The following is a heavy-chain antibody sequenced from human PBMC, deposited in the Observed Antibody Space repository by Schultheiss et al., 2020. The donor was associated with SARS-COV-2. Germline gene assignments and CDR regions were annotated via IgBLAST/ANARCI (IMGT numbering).Heavy chain of an antibody. D-gene: IGHD6-6*01. CDR1: GFTFSDYY. Sequence: GSLRLSCAASGFTFSDYYMSWVRQAPGKGLEWIGEINHSGSTNYNPSLKSRVTISVDTSKNQFSLKLSSVTAADTAVYYCARRGSSSSRDSAYNWFDPWGQGTLVTVSS. CDR2: INHSGST. J-gene: IGHJ5*02. V-gene: IGHV4-34*01. CDR3: ARRGSSSSRDSAYNWFDP.